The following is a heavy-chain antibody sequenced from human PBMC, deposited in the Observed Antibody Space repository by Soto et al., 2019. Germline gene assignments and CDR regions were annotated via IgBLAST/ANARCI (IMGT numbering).Heavy chain of an antibody. Sequence: LLNPTQTLTLTCTFSGFSLSTSGMCVSWIRQPPGKALEWLALIDWDDDKYYSTSLKTRLTISKDTSKNQVVLTMTNMDPVDTATYYCARISSGGSYLTAFDIWGQGTMVTVSS. J-gene: IGHJ3*02. V-gene: IGHV2-70*01. CDR3: ARISSGGSYLTAFDI. D-gene: IGHD1-26*01. CDR2: IDWDDDK. CDR1: GFSLSTSGMC.